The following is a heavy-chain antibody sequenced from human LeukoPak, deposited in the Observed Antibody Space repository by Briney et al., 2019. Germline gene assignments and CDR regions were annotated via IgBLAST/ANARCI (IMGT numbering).Heavy chain of an antibody. Sequence: GGSLRLSCAVSGFTFSSYAMSWVRQAPGKGLEWVSVISGSGGSTYYADSVKGRFTISRDNSMNTLYVQMNSLRAEDTAVYYCAKHYGSGSYGSYYYYNLDVWGKGTTVTVSS. CDR2: ISGSGGST. D-gene: IGHD3-10*01. J-gene: IGHJ6*03. CDR1: GFTFSSYA. CDR3: AKHYGSGSYGSYYYYNLDV. V-gene: IGHV3-23*01.